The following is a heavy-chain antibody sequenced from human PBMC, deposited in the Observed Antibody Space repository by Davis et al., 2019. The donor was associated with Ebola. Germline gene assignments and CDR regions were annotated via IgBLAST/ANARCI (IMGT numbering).Heavy chain of an antibody. V-gene: IGHV4-59*01. CDR1: GGSIGSSY. D-gene: IGHD2-8*01. CDR3: ARGLRDDLDV. Sequence: PSETLSLTCTVSGGSIGSSYWNWIRQPPGKGLEWIGHIYYTGTTNYNPSLKSRVTISVDTSKNQFSLNLNSVTVADTAVYYCARGLRDDLDVWSQGTTVTVSS. CDR2: IYYTGTT. J-gene: IGHJ6*02.